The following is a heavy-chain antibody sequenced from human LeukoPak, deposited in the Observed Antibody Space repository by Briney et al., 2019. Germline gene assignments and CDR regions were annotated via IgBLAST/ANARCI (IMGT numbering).Heavy chain of an antibody. CDR2: ICSSSSYI. V-gene: IGHV3-21*01. D-gene: IGHD2-2*01. CDR1: GFTFSSYG. J-gene: IGHJ4*02. Sequence: GGSLRLSCAASGFTFSSYGMNWVRQAPGKGLEWVSSICSSSSYIYYADSVKGRFTISRDNAKNSLYLQMNSLRAEDTAVYYCARALRDIVVVPAAIDYWGQGTLVTVSS. CDR3: ARALRDIVVVPAAIDY.